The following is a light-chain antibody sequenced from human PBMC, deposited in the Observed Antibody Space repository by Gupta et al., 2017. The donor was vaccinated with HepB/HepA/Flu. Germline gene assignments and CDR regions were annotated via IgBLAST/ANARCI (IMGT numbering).Light chain of an antibody. J-gene: IGLJ2*01. CDR2: SNN. CDR3: QSYDTRLSMI. V-gene: IGLV1-40*01. CDR1: SSDIGASYV. Sequence: QSVLTQPPSVSGAPVQRVTVSIIGSSSDIGASYVVHWFQQVPGTAPKLLIYSNNNRPSGVHDRFAGSRSGSTASLAITGLQAEDEAEYYCQSYDTRLSMIFGGGTKLTVL.